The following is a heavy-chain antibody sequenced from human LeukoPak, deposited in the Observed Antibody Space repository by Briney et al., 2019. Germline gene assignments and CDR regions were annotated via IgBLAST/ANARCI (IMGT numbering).Heavy chain of an antibody. J-gene: IGHJ4*02. V-gene: IGHV1-2*02. CDR2: INPNSGGT. CDR3: ARGGGRYSSSWEIDY. Sequence: ASVKVSCQASGYSITNYAILWVRQAPGQGLEWMGWINPNSGGTNYAQKFQGRVTMTRDTSISTAYMDLSSLRSDDTAVYYCARGGGRYSSSWEIDYWGQGTLVTVSS. D-gene: IGHD6-13*01. CDR1: GYSITNYA.